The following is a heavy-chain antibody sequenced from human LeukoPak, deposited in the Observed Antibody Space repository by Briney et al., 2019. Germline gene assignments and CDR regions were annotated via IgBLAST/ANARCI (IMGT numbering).Heavy chain of an antibody. CDR2: IYHSGST. CDR1: GYSISSGYY. V-gene: IGHV4-38-2*01. CDR3: ARLGYDILTGYYTPLYFDY. D-gene: IGHD3-9*01. Sequence: SETLSLTCAVSGYSISSGYYWGWIRQPPGKGLEWIGSIYHSGSTYYNPSLESRVTISVDTSKNQFSLKLSSVTAADTAVYYCARLGYDILTGYYTPLYFDYWGQGTLVTVSS. J-gene: IGHJ4*02.